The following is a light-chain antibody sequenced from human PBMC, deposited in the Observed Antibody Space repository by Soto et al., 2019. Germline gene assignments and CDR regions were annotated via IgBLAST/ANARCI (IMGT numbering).Light chain of an antibody. J-gene: IGLJ2*01. CDR3: QVWDSLTDHVV. V-gene: IGLV3-21*02. Sequence: SSELTQPPSVSVAPGQTAKITCGGDNMRTKSVHWYQQRPCQAPVLVVYDDSDRPSNIPERFSGSNPGDTATLSINRVEAGDEADYYCQVWDSLTDHVVFGGGTKLTVL. CDR1: NMRTKS. CDR2: DDS.